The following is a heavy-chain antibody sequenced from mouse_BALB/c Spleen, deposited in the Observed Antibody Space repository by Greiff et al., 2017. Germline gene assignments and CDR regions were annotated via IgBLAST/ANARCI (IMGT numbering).Heavy chain of an antibody. Sequence: QVQLQQSGAELVRPGSSVKISCKASGYAFSSYWMNWVKQRPGQGLEWIGQIYPGDGDTNYNGKFKGKATLTADKSSSTAYMQLSSLTSEDSAVYFCAREGSTMITYYAMDYWGQGTSVTVSS. CDR1: GYAFSSYW. CDR2: IYPGDGDT. D-gene: IGHD2-4*01. V-gene: IGHV1-80*01. CDR3: AREGSTMITYYAMDY. J-gene: IGHJ4*01.